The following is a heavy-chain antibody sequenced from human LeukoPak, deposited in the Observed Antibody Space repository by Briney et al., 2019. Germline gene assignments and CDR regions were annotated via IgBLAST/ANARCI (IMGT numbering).Heavy chain of an antibody. J-gene: IGHJ2*01. CDR3: ARVVSDSSSWYSPVPHWYFDL. CDR1: GGSISSYY. V-gene: IGHV4-59*01. D-gene: IGHD6-13*01. Sequence: SETLSLTCTVSGGSISSYYWSWIRQPPGKGLEWIGYIYYSGSTNYNPSLKSRVTISVDTSKNQFSLKLSSVTAADTAVYYCARVVSDSSSWYSPVPHWYFDLWGRGTLVTVSS. CDR2: IYYSGST.